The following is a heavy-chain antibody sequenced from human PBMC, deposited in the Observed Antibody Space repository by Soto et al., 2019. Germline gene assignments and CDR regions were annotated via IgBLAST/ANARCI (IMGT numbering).Heavy chain of an antibody. V-gene: IGHV4-30-4*01. J-gene: IGHJ4*02. Sequence: SETLSLTCAVSGGSIISADSYWFWIRKHPGKGLEWIGYIAYSGDTYYRPSLESRMHMSLDATRNHYSLRLTSVTAADTAVYFCARAPVGLDTISYFDYWGQGKLVTVSS. CDR2: IAYSGDT. CDR3: ARAPVGLDTISYFDY. D-gene: IGHD3-3*01. CDR1: GGSIISADSY.